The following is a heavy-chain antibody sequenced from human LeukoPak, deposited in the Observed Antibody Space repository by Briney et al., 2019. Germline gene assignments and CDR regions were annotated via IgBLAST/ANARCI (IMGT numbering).Heavy chain of an antibody. D-gene: IGHD1-7*01. J-gene: IGHJ4*02. CDR3: ARDYWNSVRYYFDS. CDR2: TYYRSKWSN. V-gene: IGHV6-1*01. Sequence: SQTLSLTFAISGDSVSSNNAAWNWIRQSPSRGLEWLGRTYYRSKWSNDYAVSVKSRITINADTSKNQFSLQLSSVTPEDTAVYYCARDYWNSVRYYFDSWGQGTLVTVSS. CDR1: GDSVSSNNAA.